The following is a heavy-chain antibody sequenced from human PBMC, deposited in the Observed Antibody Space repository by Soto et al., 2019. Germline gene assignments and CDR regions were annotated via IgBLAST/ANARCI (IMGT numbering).Heavy chain of an antibody. Sequence: SETLSLTCTVSGGSIRSGNYYWSWIRQPPGKGLEWIGYIYYSGSTYYNPSLKSRVTISVDTSKNQFSLKLSSVTAADTAVYYCARVGEDRGSYYTEVHYFDYWGQGTLVTVSS. CDR2: IYYSGST. J-gene: IGHJ4*02. V-gene: IGHV4-30-4*01. D-gene: IGHD1-26*01. CDR3: ARVGEDRGSYYTEVHYFDY. CDR1: GGSIRSGNYY.